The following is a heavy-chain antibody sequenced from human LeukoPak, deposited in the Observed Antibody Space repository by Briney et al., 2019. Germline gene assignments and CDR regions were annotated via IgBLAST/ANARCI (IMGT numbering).Heavy chain of an antibody. D-gene: IGHD6-19*01. Sequence: PGRSLRLSCAASGFTFSSYAMHWVRQAPGKGLEWVAVISYDGSNKYYADSVKGRFTISRGNSKNTLYLQMNSLRAEDTAVYYCASSGWSLPLYYYYGMDVWGQGTTVTVSS. J-gene: IGHJ6*02. CDR1: GFTFSSYA. V-gene: IGHV3-30-3*01. CDR2: ISYDGSNK. CDR3: ASSGWSLPLYYYYGMDV.